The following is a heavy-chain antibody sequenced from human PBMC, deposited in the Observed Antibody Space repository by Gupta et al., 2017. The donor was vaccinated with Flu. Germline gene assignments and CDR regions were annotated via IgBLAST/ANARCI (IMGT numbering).Heavy chain of an antibody. V-gene: IGHV1-69*01. CDR2: IIPIFGTA. D-gene: IGHD3-9*01. Sequence: QVQLVQSGAEVKKPGSSVKVSCKASGGTFSSYAISWVRQAPGQGLEWMGGIIPIFGTANYAQKFQGRVTITADESTSTAYMELSSLRSEDTAVYYCARDMGYDILTGYRSDNWFDPWGQGTLVTVSS. CDR3: ARDMGYDILTGYRSDNWFDP. CDR1: GGTFSSYA. J-gene: IGHJ5*02.